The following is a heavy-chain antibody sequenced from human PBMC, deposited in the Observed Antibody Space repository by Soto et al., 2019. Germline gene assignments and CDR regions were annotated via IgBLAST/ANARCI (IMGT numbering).Heavy chain of an antibody. CDR2: INHSGST. CDR1: GGSFSGYY. Sequence: SETLSLTCAVYGGSFSGYYWSWIRQPPGKGLEWIGEINHSGSTNYNPSLKSRVTISVDTSKNQFSLKLSSVTAADTAVYYCARGLSPRPYYYYYMDVWGKGTTVTVSS. J-gene: IGHJ6*03. CDR3: ARGLSPRPYYYYYMDV. V-gene: IGHV4-34*01.